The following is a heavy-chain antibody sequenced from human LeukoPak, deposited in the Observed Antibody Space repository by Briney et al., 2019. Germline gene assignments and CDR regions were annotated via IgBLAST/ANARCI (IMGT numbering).Heavy chain of an antibody. Sequence: PSETLSLTCSVSGGSISSSTYFWGWIRQPPGKGLEWIASIHYSGSTYSNPSLKSRVTISVDTSKNQFSLKLSSVTAADTAVYYCARGSYFGGYYYYYMDVWGKGTTVTISS. D-gene: IGHD1-26*01. J-gene: IGHJ6*03. CDR3: ARGSYFGGYYYYYMDV. CDR1: GGSISSSTYF. CDR2: IHYSGST. V-gene: IGHV4-39*01.